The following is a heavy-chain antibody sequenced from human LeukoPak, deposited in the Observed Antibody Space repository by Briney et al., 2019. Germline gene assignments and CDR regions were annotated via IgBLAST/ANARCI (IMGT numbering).Heavy chain of an antibody. CDR3: ARGPNSNWSGLDF. J-gene: IGHJ4*02. D-gene: IGHD6-6*01. CDR1: GFTLSNHW. Sequence: GGSLRLSCAASGFTLSNHWMTWVRQVPGRGPEWVANVSRDGSETYYLDSVKGRFTISKDNAKNSLYLQMNSLRAEDTAVYYCARGPNSNWSGLDFWGQGTLLTASS. V-gene: IGHV3-7*01. CDR2: VSRDGSET.